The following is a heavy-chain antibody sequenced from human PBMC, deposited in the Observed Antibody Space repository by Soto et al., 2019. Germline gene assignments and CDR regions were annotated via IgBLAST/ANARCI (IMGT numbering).Heavy chain of an antibody. CDR3: VRGGRKRWVQFEGGY. J-gene: IGHJ4*02. D-gene: IGHD1-1*01. CDR2: MNPNNGNT. CDR1: GYTFTSYD. Sequence: QVQLVQSGAEVKKPGASVKVSCEASGYTFTSYDINWVRQAAGQGLEWMGWMNPNNGNTGYAQRFQGSVTMTRNTSTNTAYLELSSLRSDDTAVYYCVRGGRKRWVQFEGGYWGQGTMVTVSS. V-gene: IGHV1-8*01.